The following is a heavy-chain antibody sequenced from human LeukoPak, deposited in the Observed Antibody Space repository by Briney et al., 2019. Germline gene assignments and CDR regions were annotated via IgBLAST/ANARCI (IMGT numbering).Heavy chain of an antibody. CDR1: GYTFTGYY. D-gene: IGHD2-2*01. Sequence: GASVKVSCKASGYTFTGYYMHWVRQAPGQGLEWMGWINPNSGGTNYAQKFQGRVTMTRDTSISTAYMELSRLRSDDTAVYYCARSTRRLGYCSSTSCYGGDFWGQGTLATVSS. CDR2: INPNSGGT. V-gene: IGHV1-2*02. CDR3: ARSTRRLGYCSSTSCYGGDF. J-gene: IGHJ4*02.